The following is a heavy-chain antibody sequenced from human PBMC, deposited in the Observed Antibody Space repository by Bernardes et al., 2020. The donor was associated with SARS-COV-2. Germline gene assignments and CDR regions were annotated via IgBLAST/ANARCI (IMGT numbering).Heavy chain of an antibody. D-gene: IGHD3-22*01. J-gene: IGHJ4*02. CDR1: AFTFSSYA. Sequence: GGSLRLSCAASAFTFSSYAMHWVRQAPGKGLEWVAVLSYDGNNKYYADSVKGRFTISRDNSKNTLYLQMNSLRAEDTAVYYCARDHAQGLVDYWGQGTLVTVSS. CDR2: LSYDGNNK. V-gene: IGHV3-30*01. CDR3: ARDHAQGLVDY.